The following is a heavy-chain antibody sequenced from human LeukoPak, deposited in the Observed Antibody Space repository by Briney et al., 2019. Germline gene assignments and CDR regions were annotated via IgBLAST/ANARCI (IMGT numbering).Heavy chain of an antibody. CDR1: GYTFTGYY. D-gene: IGHD6-19*01. CDR2: INTNTGNP. CDR3: ARVGSGWYGDFDY. Sequence: ASVKVSCKASGYTFTGYYMHWVRQAPGQGLEWMGWINTNTGNPTYAQGFTGRFVFSLDTSVSTAYLQISSLKAEDTAVYYCARVGSGWYGDFDYWGQGTLVTVSS. J-gene: IGHJ4*02. V-gene: IGHV7-4-1*02.